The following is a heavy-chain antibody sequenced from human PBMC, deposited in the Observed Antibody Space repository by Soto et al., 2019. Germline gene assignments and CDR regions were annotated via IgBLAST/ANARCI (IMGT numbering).Heavy chain of an antibody. D-gene: IGHD2-2*01. CDR3: AAEGYCSSTSCVDNWFDP. J-gene: IGHJ5*02. V-gene: IGHV1-58*02. CDR1: GFTFTSSA. Sequence: SVKVSCKASGFTFTSSAMQWVRQARGQRLEWIGWIVVGSGNTNYAQKFQERVTITRDMSTSTAYMELSSLRSVDTAVYYCAAEGYCSSTSCVDNWFDPWGQGTLVTVSS. CDR2: IVVGSGNT.